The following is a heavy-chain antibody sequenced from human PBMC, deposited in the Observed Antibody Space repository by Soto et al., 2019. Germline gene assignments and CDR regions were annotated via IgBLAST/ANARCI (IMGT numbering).Heavy chain of an antibody. Sequence: ASETLSLTCTVSGGSISSSSYYWGWILQPPGKGLEWIGSIYYSGSTYYNPSLKSRVTISVDTSKNQFSLKLSSVTAADTAVYYCVDITIFGVVHYYMVVWGKGTTVTVFS. CDR3: VDITIFGVVHYYMVV. V-gene: IGHV4-39*01. D-gene: IGHD3-3*01. J-gene: IGHJ6*03. CDR1: GGSISSSSYY. CDR2: IYYSGST.